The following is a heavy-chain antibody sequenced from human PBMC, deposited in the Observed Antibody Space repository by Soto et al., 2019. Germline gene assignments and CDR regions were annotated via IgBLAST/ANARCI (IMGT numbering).Heavy chain of an antibody. CDR1: GFTLSSYA. V-gene: IGHV3-23*01. CDR3: AKALKSGVEAVVTADY. J-gene: IGHJ4*02. D-gene: IGHD2-15*01. CDR2: ISGNGDST. Sequence: GGSLRLSCAASGFTLSSYAMTWVRRAPGKGLEWVSGISGNGDSTYYADSVKGRFTISRDNSKNTLHLQMNSLRAEDMAVYYCAKALKSGVEAVVTADYWGQGTLVTVSS.